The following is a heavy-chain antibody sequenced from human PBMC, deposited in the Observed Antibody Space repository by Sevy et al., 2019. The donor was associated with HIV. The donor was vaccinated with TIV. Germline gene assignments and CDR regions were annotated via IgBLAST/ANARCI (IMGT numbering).Heavy chain of an antibody. J-gene: IGHJ4*02. CDR1: GFTFNSHG. V-gene: IGHV3-30*02. CDR3: VKDPLISLGDYLFDD. CDR2: IQYEGGNK. D-gene: IGHD3-16*01. Sequence: GGSLRLSCATSGFTFNSHGMHWVRQAPGKGLEWVSFIQYEGGNKNYADSVKGRFTISRDNSKNTLYLQLSSLRTEDTAFYYCVKDPLISLGDYLFDDWGQGTLVTVSS.